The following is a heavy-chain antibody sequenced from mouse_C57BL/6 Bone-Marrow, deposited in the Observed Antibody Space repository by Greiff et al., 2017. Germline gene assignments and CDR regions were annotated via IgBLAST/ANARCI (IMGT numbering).Heavy chain of an antibody. CDR2: IDPSDSYP. J-gene: IGHJ2*01. Sequence: QVQLQQPGAELVMPGASVKLSCKASGYTFTSYWMPWVKQRPGQGLEWIGEIDPSDSYPNYNQKFKGKSTLTVDKSSSTAYMQLSSLTSEDSAVYYCARSPFFDYWGQGTTLTVSS. CDR1: GYTFTSYW. V-gene: IGHV1-69*01. CDR3: ARSPFFDY.